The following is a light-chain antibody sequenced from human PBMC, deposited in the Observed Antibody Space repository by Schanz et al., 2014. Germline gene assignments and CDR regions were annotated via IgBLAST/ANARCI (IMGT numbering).Light chain of an antibody. J-gene: IGLJ3*02. Sequence: QSVLTQPPSVSAAPGQKVTISCSGSTSNIGNNYVSWYQQVPGTAPKLLIFDNDRRPSGIPDRFSGSKSGTSATLGITGLQAGDEADYYCATWDDSLNCPVFGGGTKLTVL. CDR2: DND. V-gene: IGLV1-51*01. CDR3: ATWDDSLNCPV. CDR1: TSNIGNNY.